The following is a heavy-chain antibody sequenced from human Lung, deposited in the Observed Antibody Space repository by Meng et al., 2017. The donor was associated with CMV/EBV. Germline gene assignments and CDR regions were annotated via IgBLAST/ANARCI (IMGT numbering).Heavy chain of an antibody. CDR2: IYSGGSA. V-gene: IGHV3-53*01. CDR3: ARNQRGGSCFDY. D-gene: IGHD3-16*01. J-gene: IGHJ4*02. CDR1: GFTVNSKY. Sequence: LXGAASGFTVNSKYMTCVRLAPGKGLQWVSLIYSGGSAYYADSVKGRFTISRDNSKNTLYLQMNSLRAEDTAIYYCARNQRGGSCFDYWGQGTLVTVSS.